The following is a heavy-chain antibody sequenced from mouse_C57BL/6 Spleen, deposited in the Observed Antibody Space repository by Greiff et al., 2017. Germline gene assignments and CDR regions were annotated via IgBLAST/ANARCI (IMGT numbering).Heavy chain of an antibody. D-gene: IGHD2-3*01. Sequence: QVQLKQSGAELVRPGASVKLSCKASGYTFTDYYINWVKQRPGQGLEWIARIYPGSGNTYYNEKFKGKATMTAEKSSSTAYMQLSSLTSEDSAVYFCASVGYDGYPRYMDVWGTGTTVTVSS. CDR1: GYTFTDYY. CDR3: ASVGYDGYPRYMDV. J-gene: IGHJ1*03. V-gene: IGHV1-76*01. CDR2: IYPGSGNT.